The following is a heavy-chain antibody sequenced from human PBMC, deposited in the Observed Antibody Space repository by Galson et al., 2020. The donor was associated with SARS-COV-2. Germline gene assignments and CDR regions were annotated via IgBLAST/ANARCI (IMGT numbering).Heavy chain of an antibody. CDR1: GFTFSSYG. V-gene: IGHV3-33*06. D-gene: IGHD3-10*01. CDR2: IWYDGSNK. CDR3: AKDMLLWFGELSNGTPLDY. J-gene: IGHJ4*02. Sequence: GESLKISCAAPGFTFSSYGMHWVRQAPGKGLERVAVIWYDGSNKYYADSVKGRFTISRDHSKNTLYLQMNSLRAEDTAVYYCAKDMLLWFGELSNGTPLDYWGQGTLITVSS.